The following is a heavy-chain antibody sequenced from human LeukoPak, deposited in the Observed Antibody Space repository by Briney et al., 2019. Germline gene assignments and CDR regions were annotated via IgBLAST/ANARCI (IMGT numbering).Heavy chain of an antibody. CDR1: GGSISSYY. CDR2: IYASGST. Sequence: PSETLSLTCAVSGGSISSYYWNWIRQPAGKGLEWIGRIYASGSTNNPSLKSRVTMSLDTSMNQFSLKLSSVTAADTAVYYCARDIGYSVINWGQGTLVTVSS. CDR3: ARDIGYSVIN. J-gene: IGHJ4*02. D-gene: IGHD5/OR15-5a*01. V-gene: IGHV4-4*07.